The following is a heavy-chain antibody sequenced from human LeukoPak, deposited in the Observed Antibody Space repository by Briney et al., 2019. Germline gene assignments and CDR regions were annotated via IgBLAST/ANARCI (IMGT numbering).Heavy chain of an antibody. V-gene: IGHV3-48*01. CDR2: ISRSSSSV. CDR1: GFTFCTFS. CDR3: VRDQPLSGGQGFFDY. J-gene: IGHJ4*02. Sequence: GGSLRLSCAAYGFTFCTFSMKWVPQARGKGPEGVAYISRSSSSVYYAVSVKGRFTISRDNAKNSLYLQMNSLRAEDTAVYYCVRDQPLSGGQGFFDYWGQGALVTVSS. D-gene: IGHD7-27*01.